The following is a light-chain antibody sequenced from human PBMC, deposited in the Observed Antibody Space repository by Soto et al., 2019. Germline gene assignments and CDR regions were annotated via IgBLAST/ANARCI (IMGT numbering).Light chain of an antibody. V-gene: IGKV3-20*01. J-gene: IGKJ1*01. CDR1: QSVSSS. Sequence: EMLMTESPDTLYESPWEEATRSCRASQSVSSSLAWYQQKRGQAPRLLIYGASSRTTGIPDRFSGSGSGTDFTLTISRMEPEDFAMYYCQQCGAPPTFGHGTKVDIK. CDR2: GAS. CDR3: QQCGAPPT.